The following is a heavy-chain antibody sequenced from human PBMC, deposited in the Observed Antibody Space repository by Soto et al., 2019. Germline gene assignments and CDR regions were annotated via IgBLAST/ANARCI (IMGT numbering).Heavy chain of an antibody. Sequence: GGSLRLSCAASGFTFSSYAMSWVRQAPGKGLEWVSAISGSGGSTYYADSVKGRFTISRDNSKNTLYLQMNSLRAEDTDVYYCAKVERYFDWLFDYWGQGTLVTVSS. V-gene: IGHV3-23*01. CDR2: ISGSGGST. D-gene: IGHD3-9*01. J-gene: IGHJ4*02. CDR1: GFTFSSYA. CDR3: AKVERYFDWLFDY.